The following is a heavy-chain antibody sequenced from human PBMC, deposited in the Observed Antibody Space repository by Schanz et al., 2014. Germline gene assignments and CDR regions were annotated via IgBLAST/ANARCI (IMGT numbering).Heavy chain of an antibody. Sequence: QVQLVQSGAEVKKPGASVKVSCKASGGTFSSFGINWVRQAPGQGLEWMGRIIPSLGIANYAQKFQGRVTITADRSTSTAYMELRSLRSEDTAVYFCARDLTVDTGYVVHYYYYGMDVWGQGTTVTVSS. CDR2: IIPSLGIA. CDR3: ARDLTVDTGYVVHYYYYGMDV. J-gene: IGHJ6*02. D-gene: IGHD5-12*01. V-gene: IGHV1-69*04. CDR1: GGTFSSFG.